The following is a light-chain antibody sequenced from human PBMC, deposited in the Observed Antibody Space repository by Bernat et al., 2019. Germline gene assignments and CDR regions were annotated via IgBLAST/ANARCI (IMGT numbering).Light chain of an antibody. Sequence: NFMLTQPHSVSESPGKTVTISCTRSSGTIASSSVQWYQQRPGGAPTPVIYENNQRHTGVPDRFSGSNDSSSNSASLTISGLKTEDEADYYCQSYDNSIWVFGGGTRLTVL. CDR3: QSYDNSIWV. CDR1: SGTIASSS. J-gene: IGLJ3*02. V-gene: IGLV6-57*04. CDR2: ENN.